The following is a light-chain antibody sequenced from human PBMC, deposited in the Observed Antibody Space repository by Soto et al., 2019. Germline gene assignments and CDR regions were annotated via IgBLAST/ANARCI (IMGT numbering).Light chain of an antibody. CDR3: QQRSDWPLT. CDR2: DAS. V-gene: IGKV3-11*01. J-gene: IGKJ4*01. Sequence: EIVLPQSPATLSLSPGERATLSCRASQSLSTYLAWYQQKPGQAPRLLISDASNRATGIPARFSGSGSGTDFTLTISSPEPEDFAVYFCQQRSDWPLTFGGGTKVEIK. CDR1: QSLSTY.